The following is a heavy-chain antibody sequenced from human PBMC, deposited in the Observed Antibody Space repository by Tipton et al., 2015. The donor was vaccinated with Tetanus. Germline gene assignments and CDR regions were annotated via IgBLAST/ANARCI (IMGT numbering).Heavy chain of an antibody. Sequence: GLVKPSETLSLTCTVSGGSLSSNYWTWIRQPAGKGLEWIGRIDASGSTDYNPSLKSRVTISVDTSKNQFSLNLSSVTAADTAVYYCARGGITAAGILDYWGQGTLVTVSS. CDR2: IDASGST. CDR3: ARGGITAAGILDY. J-gene: IGHJ4*02. CDR1: GGSLSSNY. V-gene: IGHV4-4*07. D-gene: IGHD6-13*01.